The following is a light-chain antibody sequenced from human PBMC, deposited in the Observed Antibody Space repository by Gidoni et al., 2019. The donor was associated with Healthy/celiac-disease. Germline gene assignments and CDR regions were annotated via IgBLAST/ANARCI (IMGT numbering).Light chain of an antibody. Sequence: IVLTQSPATLSLSPGERATLSCRASQSVSSYLAWYQQKPGQAPRLLIYDASNRATGIPARFSGSGSGTDFTLTISSLEPEDFAVYYCQQRSNWGFTFGGXTKVEIK. CDR2: DAS. CDR1: QSVSSY. CDR3: QQRSNWGFT. V-gene: IGKV3-11*01. J-gene: IGKJ4*01.